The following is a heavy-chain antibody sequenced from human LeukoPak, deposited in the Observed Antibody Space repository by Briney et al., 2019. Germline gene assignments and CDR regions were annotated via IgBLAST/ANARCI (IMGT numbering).Heavy chain of an antibody. Sequence: ASVKVSCKASGYTFTGYYMHWVRQAPGQGLEWMGWINPNSGGTNYAQKFQGRVTMTRDTSISTAYMELSRLRSDDTAVYYCARGRWLQLLNYYYGMDVWGQGITVTVSS. V-gene: IGHV1-2*02. CDR3: ARGRWLQLLNYYYGMDV. D-gene: IGHD5-24*01. CDR1: GYTFTGYY. J-gene: IGHJ6*02. CDR2: INPNSGGT.